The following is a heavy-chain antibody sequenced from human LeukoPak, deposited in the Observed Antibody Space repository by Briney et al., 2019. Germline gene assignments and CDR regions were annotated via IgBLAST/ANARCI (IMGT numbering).Heavy chain of an antibody. CDR3: ARELVPDYYYYGMDV. V-gene: IGHV3-30-3*01. Sequence: GGSLRLSCAASGFTFSSYAMSWVRQAPGKGLEWVAVISYDGSNKYYADSVKGRFTISRDNSKNTLYLQMNSLRAEDTAVYYCARELVPDYYYYGMDVWGQGTTVTVSS. J-gene: IGHJ6*02. CDR2: ISYDGSNK. CDR1: GFTFSSYA. D-gene: IGHD6-13*01.